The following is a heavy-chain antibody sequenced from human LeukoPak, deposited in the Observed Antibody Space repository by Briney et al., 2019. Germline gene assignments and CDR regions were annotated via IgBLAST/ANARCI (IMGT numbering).Heavy chain of an antibody. CDR1: GFTFDDYA. V-gene: IGHV3-9*01. CDR3: ASHWGLRVSSWCYMDV. Sequence: GGSLRLSCAASGFTFDDYAMHWVRQAPGKGLEWVSGISWNSGSIGYADSVKGRFTISRDNAKNFLYLEMNSLRAEDSVLYYCASHWGLRVSSWCYMDVWGKGTTVTVSS. J-gene: IGHJ6*03. CDR2: ISWNSGSI. D-gene: IGHD7-27*01.